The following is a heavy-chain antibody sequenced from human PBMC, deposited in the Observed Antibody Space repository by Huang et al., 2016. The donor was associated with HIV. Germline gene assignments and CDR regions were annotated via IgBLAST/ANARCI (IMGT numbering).Heavy chain of an antibody. Sequence: EVQLVESGGGLVKPGGSLRLSCAASGFTFSSYSMNWVRQGPGKGVEWVSAISSSSSYIYYADSVKGRFTISRDNAKNSLYLQMNSLRAEDTAVYYCARGIVGATDYWGQGTLVTVSS. CDR1: GFTFSSYS. V-gene: IGHV3-21*01. CDR3: ARGIVGATDY. J-gene: IGHJ4*02. CDR2: ISSSSSYI. D-gene: IGHD1-26*01.